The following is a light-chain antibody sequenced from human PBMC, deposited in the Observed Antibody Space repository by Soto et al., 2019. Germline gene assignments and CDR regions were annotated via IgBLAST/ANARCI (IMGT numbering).Light chain of an antibody. CDR1: SSDVGGYNY. V-gene: IGLV2-14*01. Sequence: QSALTQPASVSGSPGQSITISCTGTSSDVGGYNYVSWYQQHPGKAPKLMIYDVSNRPSGVSNRVSGSKSGNTASLPISGLQAEDEADYYCSSYTSSSAYVFGPGTKLTVL. CDR3: SSYTSSSAYV. J-gene: IGLJ1*01. CDR2: DVS.